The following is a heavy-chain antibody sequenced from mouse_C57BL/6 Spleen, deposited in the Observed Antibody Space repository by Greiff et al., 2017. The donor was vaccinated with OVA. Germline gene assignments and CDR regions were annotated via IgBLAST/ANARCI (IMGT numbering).Heavy chain of an antibody. CDR3: ARSAYYGSSYYFDY. CDR1: GYAFSSSW. J-gene: IGHJ2*01. V-gene: IGHV1-82*01. CDR2: IYPGDGDT. D-gene: IGHD1-1*01. Sequence: QVQLKQSGPELVKPGASVKISCKASGYAFSSSWMNWVKQRPGKGLEWIGRIYPGDGDTNYNGKFKGKATLTADKSSSTAYMQLSSLTSEDSAVYFCARSAYYGSSYYFDYWGQGTTLTVSS.